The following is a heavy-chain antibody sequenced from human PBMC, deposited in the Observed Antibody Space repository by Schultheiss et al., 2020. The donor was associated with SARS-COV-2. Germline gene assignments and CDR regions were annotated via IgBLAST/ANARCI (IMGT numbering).Heavy chain of an antibody. CDR3: ARKLYGDYTPGAFDI. D-gene: IGHD4-17*01. J-gene: IGHJ3*02. V-gene: IGHV3-53*01. CDR2: IYSGGTT. Sequence: GGSLRLSCAASGFTFSSYAMSWVRQAPGKGLEWVSVIYSGGTTYFADSVKGRFTISRDNSKNTLYLQMDSLRAEDTAVYYCARKLYGDYTPGAFDIWGQGTMVTVSS. CDR1: GFTFSSYA.